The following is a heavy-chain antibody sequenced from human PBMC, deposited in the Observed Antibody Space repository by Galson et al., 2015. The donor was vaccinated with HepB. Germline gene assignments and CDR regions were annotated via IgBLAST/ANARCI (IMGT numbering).Heavy chain of an antibody. D-gene: IGHD6-19*01. CDR2: TSDDGSNK. CDR1: GFTFSRHT. V-gene: IGHV3-30*04. Sequence: SLRLSCAASGFTFSRHTMHWVRQAPGKGLEWVAVTSDDGSNKWYADSVKGRFTISRDNSKNTLYLQMNSLRAEDTAVYYCAKGGLWYSSGWYSNYYYYGMDVWGQGTTVTVSS. CDR3: AKGGLWYSSGWYSNYYYYGMDV. J-gene: IGHJ6*02.